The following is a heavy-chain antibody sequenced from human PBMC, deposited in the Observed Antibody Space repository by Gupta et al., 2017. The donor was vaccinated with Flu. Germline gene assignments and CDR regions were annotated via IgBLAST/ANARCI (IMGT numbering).Heavy chain of an antibody. CDR2: VGPRGDNN. CDR3: AKNVVAGAVDA. CDR1: GFAFSIYA. Sequence: VQLLESGGGLIQPGGSLRLSCAASGFAFSIYAMSWVRKATGKGLQWVAVVGPRGDNNDYVDYVKGRCTVSRDNSKNTLFRKMNSLGAEDTAIYCCAKNVVAGAVDAWGQGTRVTVAS. D-gene: IGHD2-15*01. V-gene: IGHV3-23*01. J-gene: IGHJ5*02.